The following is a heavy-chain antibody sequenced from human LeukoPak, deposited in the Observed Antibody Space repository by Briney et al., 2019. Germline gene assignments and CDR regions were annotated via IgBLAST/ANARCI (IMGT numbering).Heavy chain of an antibody. Sequence: PSETLSLTCTVSGYSISSGYYWGWIRQPPGKGLEWIGSIYRSGSTYYNPSLKSRVTISVDTSKNQFSLKLSSVTAADTAVYYCAREGGYDFWSGYYRDNWFDPWGQGTLATVSS. CDR1: GYSISSGYY. CDR3: AREGGYDFWSGYYRDNWFDP. D-gene: IGHD3-3*01. V-gene: IGHV4-38-2*02. J-gene: IGHJ5*02. CDR2: IYRSGST.